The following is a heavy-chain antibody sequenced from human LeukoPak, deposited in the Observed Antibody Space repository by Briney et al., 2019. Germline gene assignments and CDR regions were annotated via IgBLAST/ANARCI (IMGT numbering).Heavy chain of an antibody. J-gene: IGHJ5*02. V-gene: IGHV3-30*18. D-gene: IGHD4-11*01. CDR2: ISYEDGTNK. CDR3: AKEYSDYGWALDP. Sequence: GGSLRLSCAASGFTFRSFVMHWVRQAPGKGLEWVAAISYEDGTNKYYADSVKGRFTISRDNSKTTLFLQMNSLRAEDTAIYYCAKEYSDYGWALDPWGQGTLVTVSS. CDR1: GFTFRSFV.